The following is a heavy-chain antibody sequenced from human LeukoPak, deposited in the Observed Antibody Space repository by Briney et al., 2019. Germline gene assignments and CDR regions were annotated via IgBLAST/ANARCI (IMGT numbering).Heavy chain of an antibody. Sequence: SLRLSCAASGFTFSSYEMNWVRQTPGKGLEWLGFIRSKGYGGTTEYAASVKGRFTISTDDSKNIAYLQMNSLKTEDTAVYYCARDSAEYISSYNWFDPWGQGTLVTVSS. D-gene: IGHD2/OR15-2a*01. CDR1: GFTFSSYE. J-gene: IGHJ5*02. V-gene: IGHV3-49*04. CDR2: IRSKGYGGTT. CDR3: ARDSAEYISSYNWFDP.